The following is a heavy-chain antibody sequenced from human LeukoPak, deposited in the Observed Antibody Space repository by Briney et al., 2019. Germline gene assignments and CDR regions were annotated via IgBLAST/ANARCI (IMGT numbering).Heavy chain of an antibody. V-gene: IGHV1-2*02. D-gene: IGHD3-22*01. J-gene: IGHJ3*02. CDR3: ATSYDSIGFGAFDI. CDR2: INPNSGGT. Sequence: ASVKVSCKASGYTFTGYYMHWVRQAPGQGLEWMGWINPNSGGTNYAQKFQGRVTMTRDTSISTAYMELSRLRSDDTAVYSCATSYDSIGFGAFDIWGQGTMITVSS. CDR1: GYTFTGYY.